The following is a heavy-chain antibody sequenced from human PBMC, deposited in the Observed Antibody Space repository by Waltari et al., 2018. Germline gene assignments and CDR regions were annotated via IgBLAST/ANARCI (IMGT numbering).Heavy chain of an antibody. CDR3: ARELGSTTGTGYFDY. V-gene: IGHV1-69*12. J-gene: IGHJ4*02. Sequence: QVQLVQSGAEVKKPGSSVKVSCRASAGTFSSYAISWVRPAPGQGLEWMGGIIPIFGTANYAQKFQGRVTITADESTSTAYMELSSLRSEDTAVYYCARELGSTTGTGYFDYWGQGTLVTVSS. CDR1: AGTFSSYA. D-gene: IGHD7-27*01. CDR2: IIPIFGTA.